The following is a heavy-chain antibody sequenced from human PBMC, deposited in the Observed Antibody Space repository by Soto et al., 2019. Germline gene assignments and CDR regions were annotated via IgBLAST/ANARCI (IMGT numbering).Heavy chain of an antibody. CDR3: TRDPTYCSGGSCGSADAFDI. CDR1: GFTFGDYA. J-gene: IGHJ3*02. Sequence: GGSLRLSCTASGFTFGDYAMSWFRQAPGKGLEWVGFIRSKAYGGTTEYAASVKGRFTISRDDSKSIAYLQMNSLKTEDTAVYYCTRDPTYCSGGSCGSADAFDIWGQGTMVTVSS. V-gene: IGHV3-49*03. D-gene: IGHD2-15*01. CDR2: IRSKAYGGTT.